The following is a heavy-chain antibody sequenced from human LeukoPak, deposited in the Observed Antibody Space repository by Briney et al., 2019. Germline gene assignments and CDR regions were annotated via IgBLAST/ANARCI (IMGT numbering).Heavy chain of an antibody. CDR1: GGSISSGGYY. V-gene: IGHV4-30-2*01. CDR3: ARDRLASTGSYDY. J-gene: IGHJ4*02. CDR2: IYHSGST. Sequence: PSQTLSLTCTVSGGSISSGGYYWSWIRQPPGKGLEWSGYIYHSGSTYYNPSLKSRVTISVDRSKNQFSLKLSSVTAADTAVYYCARDRLASTGSYDYWGQGTLVTVSS. D-gene: IGHD1-26*01.